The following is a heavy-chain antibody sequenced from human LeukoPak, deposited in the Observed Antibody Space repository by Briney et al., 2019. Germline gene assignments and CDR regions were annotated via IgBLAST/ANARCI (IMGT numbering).Heavy chain of an antibody. D-gene: IGHD3-16*02. J-gene: IGHJ4*02. CDR3: AKAQSLGELSLHFDY. V-gene: IGHV3-9*01. CDR2: ISWNSGSI. Sequence: GRSLRLSCAASGFTFDDYAMHWVRQAPGKGLEWVSYISWNSGSIGYADSVKGRFTISRDNAKNSLYLQMNSLRAEDTALYYCAKAQSLGELSLHFDYWGQGTLVTVSS. CDR1: GFTFDDYA.